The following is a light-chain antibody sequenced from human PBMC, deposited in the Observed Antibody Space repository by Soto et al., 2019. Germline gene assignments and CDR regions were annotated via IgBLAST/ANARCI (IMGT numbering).Light chain of an antibody. CDR3: QVWDTSSDHPGV. J-gene: IGLJ2*01. V-gene: IGLV3-21*02. CDR2: DDS. Sequence: SYELTQPPSVSVAPGQTASITCGGNNIGGKSVHGHQQQPGQAPVLAVYDDSDRPSGIPERFSGSNSGNTATLTISRVGAGDEADYYCQVWDTSSDHPGVFGGGTKVTVL. CDR1: NIGGKS.